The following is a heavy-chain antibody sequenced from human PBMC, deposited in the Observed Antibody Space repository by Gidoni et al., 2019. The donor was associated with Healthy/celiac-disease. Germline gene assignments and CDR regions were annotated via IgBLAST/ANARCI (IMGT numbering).Heavy chain of an antibody. CDR1: GGSISSSSYY. J-gene: IGHJ4*02. V-gene: IGHV4-39*07. CDR2: IYYSGST. Sequence: QLQLQESGPGLVKPSETLSLTCTVSGGSISSSSYYWGWIRQPPGKGLEWIGSIYYSGSTYYNPSLKSRVTISVDTSKNQFSLKLSSVTAADTAVYYCARVFHLSANTDWGQGTLVTVSS. CDR3: ARVFHLSANTD. D-gene: IGHD6-25*01.